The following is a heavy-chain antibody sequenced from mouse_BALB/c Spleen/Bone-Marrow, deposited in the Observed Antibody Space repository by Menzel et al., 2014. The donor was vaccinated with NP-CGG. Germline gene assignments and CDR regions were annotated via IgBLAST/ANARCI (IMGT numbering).Heavy chain of an antibody. CDR3: ARGGIYYGMDY. Sequence: EVQLVESGGGLVQPGGSLKLSCAPSGFTFSDYYMYWVRQTPEKRLEWVAYISNGGGSTYYPDTVKGRFTISRDNAKNTLYLQMSRLKSEDTAMYYCARGGIYYGMDYWGQGTSVTVSS. J-gene: IGHJ4*01. CDR2: ISNGGGST. CDR1: GFTFSDYY. V-gene: IGHV5-12*01.